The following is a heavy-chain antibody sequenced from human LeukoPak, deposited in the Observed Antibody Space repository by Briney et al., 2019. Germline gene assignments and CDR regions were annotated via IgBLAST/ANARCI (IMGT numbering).Heavy chain of an antibody. CDR2: ISGSGGST. J-gene: IGHJ4*02. CDR3: AKDFWSGPLYYFVY. Sequence: SCKASGGTFSSYAISWVRQAPGKGLEWVSAISGSGGSTYYADSVKGRFTISRDNSKNTLYLQMNSLRAEDTAVYYCAKDFWSGPLYYFVYWGQGTLVTVSS. D-gene: IGHD3-3*01. V-gene: IGHV3-23*01. CDR1: GGTFSSYA.